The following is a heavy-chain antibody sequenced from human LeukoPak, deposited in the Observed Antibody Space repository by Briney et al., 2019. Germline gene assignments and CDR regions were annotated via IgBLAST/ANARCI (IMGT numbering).Heavy chain of an antibody. Sequence: GGSLRLSCAASGFTFSNAWMNWVRQAPGKGLEWVGRIRSNSDGGTIDYAAPVKGRFTLSRDDSKTTLYLQMNSLQTEDTAVYYRATDFYDSTWGQGTLVTVSS. J-gene: IGHJ5*02. V-gene: IGHV3-15*07. D-gene: IGHD3-22*01. CDR3: ATDFYDST. CDR2: IRSNSDGGTI. CDR1: GFTFSNAW.